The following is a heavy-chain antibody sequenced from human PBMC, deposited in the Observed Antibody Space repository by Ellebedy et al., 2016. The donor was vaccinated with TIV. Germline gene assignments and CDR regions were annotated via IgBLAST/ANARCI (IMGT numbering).Heavy chain of an antibody. CDR2: INPDGSTI. CDR1: GFSFSSYW. CDR3: ARDLAAAGKSAF. Sequence: GGSLRLSCAASGFSFSSYWMHWVRQTPGKGLMWVSRINPDGSTIGYADSVKGRFTISRDNAESTLYLQMNSLRAEDTGVYYCARDLAAAGKSAFWGQGTLVTVSS. V-gene: IGHV3-74*01. J-gene: IGHJ4*02. D-gene: IGHD6-13*01.